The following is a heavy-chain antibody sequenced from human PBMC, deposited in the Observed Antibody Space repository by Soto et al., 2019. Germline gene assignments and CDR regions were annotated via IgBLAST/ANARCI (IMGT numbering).Heavy chain of an antibody. V-gene: IGHV1-24*01. Sequence: GASVKVSCKVSGYTLTELSMHWVRQAPGKGLEWMGGFDPEDGETIYAQKFQGRVTMTEDTSTDTDYMELSSLRSEDTAVFYCATDLGRVKVSSSWPDYWGQGTLVTVSS. J-gene: IGHJ4*02. CDR1: GYTLTELS. CDR3: ATDLGRVKVSSSWPDY. CDR2: FDPEDGET. D-gene: IGHD6-13*01.